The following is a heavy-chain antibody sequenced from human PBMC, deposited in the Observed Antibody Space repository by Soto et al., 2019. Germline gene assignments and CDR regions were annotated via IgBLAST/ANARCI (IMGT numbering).Heavy chain of an antibody. D-gene: IGHD3-22*01. Sequence: QVQLVQSGAEVKKPGASVKVSCKASGYTFTSYAMHWVRQAPGQRLAWMGWINAGNGNTKYSQKFQGRVTITRDTSASTAYMELSSLRSEDTAVYYCARTLQNYYDSSGNCDYWGQGTLVTVSS. CDR3: ARTLQNYYDSSGNCDY. J-gene: IGHJ4*02. CDR2: INAGNGNT. CDR1: GYTFTSYA. V-gene: IGHV1-3*01.